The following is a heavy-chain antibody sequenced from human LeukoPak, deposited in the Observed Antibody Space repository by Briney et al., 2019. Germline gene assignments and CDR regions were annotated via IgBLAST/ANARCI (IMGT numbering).Heavy chain of an antibody. CDR1: GFTFSSYA. J-gene: IGHJ4*02. D-gene: IGHD4-17*01. CDR3: AKAATTVTLVSVDY. V-gene: IGHV3-23*01. CDR2: ICRSGDCT. Sequence: PGGSLRLSCAASGFTFSSYAMSWVRQAPGKGLEWVSVICRSGDCTYYADSVKGRFTISRDNSKNTLYLQMNSLRAEDTAVYYCAKAATTVTLVSVDYWGQGTLVTVSS.